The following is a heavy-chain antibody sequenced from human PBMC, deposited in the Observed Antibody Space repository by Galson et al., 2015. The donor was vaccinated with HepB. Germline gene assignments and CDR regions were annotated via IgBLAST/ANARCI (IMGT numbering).Heavy chain of an antibody. CDR3: ARGVASRYYFDF. CDR2: LYGTGIT. D-gene: IGHD2-15*01. CDR1: GFIVSTNS. V-gene: IGHV3-53*01. J-gene: IGHJ4*02. Sequence: SLRLSCAASGFIVSTNSMTWVRQAPGKGLEWVSVLYGTGITYYADSVKGRFTISRDNSKNTLYLQMNSLRAEDTAVYSCARGVASRYYFDFWGREPWSPSPQ.